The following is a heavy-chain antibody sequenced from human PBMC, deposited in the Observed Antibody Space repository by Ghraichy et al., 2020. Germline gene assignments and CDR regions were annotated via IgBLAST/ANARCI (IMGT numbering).Heavy chain of an antibody. CDR3: ARDFFSSITSPNYYYGMDV. J-gene: IGHJ6*02. V-gene: IGHV1-2*06. CDR1: GYTFTAYY. Sequence: ASVKVSCKASGYTFTAYYMNWVLQAPGHGLEWMGRINPNSGDANYAQKFQGRVTVTSDTSISTAYMEVSGLRSDDTAIYYCARDFFSSITSPNYYYGMDVWGQGTTVTVSS. D-gene: IGHD1-14*01. CDR2: INPNSGDA.